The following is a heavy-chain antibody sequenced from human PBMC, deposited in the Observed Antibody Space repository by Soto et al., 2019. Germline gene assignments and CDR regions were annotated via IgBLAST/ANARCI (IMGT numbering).Heavy chain of an antibody. CDR1: GGTFSSYA. CDR3: AREKPGIPNHHPIFDY. CDR2: IIPIFGTA. Sequence: SVKVSCKASGGTFSSYAISWVRQAPGQGLEWMGGIIPIFGTANYAQKFQGRVTVTAGESTSTAYMELSSLRSEDTAVYYCAREKPGIPNHHPIFDYWGQGTLVTVSS. D-gene: IGHD3-10*01. J-gene: IGHJ4*02. V-gene: IGHV1-69*13.